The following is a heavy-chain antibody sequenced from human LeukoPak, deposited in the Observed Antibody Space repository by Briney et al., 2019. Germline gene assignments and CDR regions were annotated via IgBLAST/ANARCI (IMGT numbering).Heavy chain of an antibody. D-gene: IGHD7-27*01. CDR3: ARAAYWGLGD. V-gene: IGHV4-34*01. CDR1: GGSFSGYY. CDR2: INHSGST. J-gene: IGHJ4*02. Sequence: SETLSLTCAVYGGSFSGYYWSWIRQPPGKGLEWIGEINHSGSTNYSPSLKSRVTISVDTSKNQFSLKLTSVTAADTAVYYCARAAYWGLGDWGQGILVTVSS.